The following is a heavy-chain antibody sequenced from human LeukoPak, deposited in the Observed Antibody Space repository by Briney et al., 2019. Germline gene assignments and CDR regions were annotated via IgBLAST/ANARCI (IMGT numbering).Heavy chain of an antibody. D-gene: IGHD2-8*01. V-gene: IGHV3-48*03. CDR2: ISSSGSSI. CDR3: ARQEARDYLYEGLDY. Sequence: GGSLRLSCAASGFTFSNYEMNWVRQAPGKGLECISCISSSGSSIYYADSVQGRFTISRDNAKNSLYLQMNSLRPDDTAVYSCARQEARDYLYEGLDYWGQGTLVTVSS. CDR1: GFTFSNYE. J-gene: IGHJ4*02.